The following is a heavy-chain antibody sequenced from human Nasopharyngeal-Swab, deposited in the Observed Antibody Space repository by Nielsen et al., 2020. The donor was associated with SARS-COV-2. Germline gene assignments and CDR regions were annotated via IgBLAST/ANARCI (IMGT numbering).Heavy chain of an antibody. V-gene: IGHV1-18*01. CDR2: ISAYGNT. J-gene: IGHJ4*02. CDR3: ARDQRVLRFLEWLPHY. D-gene: IGHD3-3*01. Sequence: WVRQAPGQGPEWMGWISAYGNTNYAQQLQGRVTLTTDTSTSTAYMDLMSLRSDDTAVYYCARDQRVLRFLEWLPHYWGQGTPVTVSS.